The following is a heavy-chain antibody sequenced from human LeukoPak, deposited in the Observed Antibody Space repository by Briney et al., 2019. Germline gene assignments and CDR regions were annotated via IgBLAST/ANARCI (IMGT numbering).Heavy chain of an antibody. Sequence: PSETLSLTCTVSGGSISSSSYYWGWIRQPPGKGLEWIGSIYYSGSTYYNPSLKSRVTISVDTSKNQFSLKLSSVTAADTAVYYCAITVAGNDDYWGQGTLVTVSS. CDR3: AITVAGNDDY. J-gene: IGHJ4*02. CDR2: IYYSGST. CDR1: GGSISSSSYY. V-gene: IGHV4-39*01. D-gene: IGHD6-19*01.